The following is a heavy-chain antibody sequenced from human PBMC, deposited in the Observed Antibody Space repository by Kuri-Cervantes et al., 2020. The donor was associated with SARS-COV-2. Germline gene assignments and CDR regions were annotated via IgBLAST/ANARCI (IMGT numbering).Heavy chain of an antibody. CDR2: IIPIFGTA. CDR1: GGTFSSYA. J-gene: IGHJ4*02. Sequence: SVKVSCKASGGTFSSYAISWVRQAPGQGLEWMGGIIPIFGTANYAQKFQGRVTMTRDTSTTTAYMELSSLTSEDTAIYYCYCAPMEGFDSWGQGTLVTVSS. D-gene: IGHD2-21*01. CDR3: YCAPMEGFDS. V-gene: IGHV1-69*05.